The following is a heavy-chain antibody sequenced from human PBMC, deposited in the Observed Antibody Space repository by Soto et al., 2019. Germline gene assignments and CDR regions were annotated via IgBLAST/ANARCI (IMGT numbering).Heavy chain of an antibody. V-gene: IGHV4-30-4*01. CDR1: GGSISSGDYY. D-gene: IGHD3-22*01. CDR2: IYYSGST. CDR3: ARGGFDYDSSGYYTPPWFDP. J-gene: IGHJ5*02. Sequence: PSETLSLTCTVSGGSISSGDYYWSWIRQPPGKGLEWIGYIYYSGSTYYNPSLKSRVTISVDTSKNQFSLKLSSVTAADTAVYYCARGGFDYDSSGYYTPPWFDPWGQGTLVTVSS.